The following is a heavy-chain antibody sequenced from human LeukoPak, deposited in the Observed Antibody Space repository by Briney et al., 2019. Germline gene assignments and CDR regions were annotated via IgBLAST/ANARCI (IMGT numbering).Heavy chain of an antibody. V-gene: IGHV3-23*01. Sequence: PGGSLRLSCAASGFTFSSYAMSWVRQAPGKWLEWVSAISGSGGSTYYADSVKGRFTISRDNSKNTLYLQMNSLRAEDTAVYYCAKGGSGYVKGFDYWGQGTLVTVSS. CDR2: ISGSGGST. CDR3: AKGGSGYVKGFDY. D-gene: IGHD5-12*01. J-gene: IGHJ4*02. CDR1: GFTFSSYA.